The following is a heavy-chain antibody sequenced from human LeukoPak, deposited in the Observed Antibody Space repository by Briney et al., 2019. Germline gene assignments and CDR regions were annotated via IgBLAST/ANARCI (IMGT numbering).Heavy chain of an antibody. Sequence: SGPTLVNPTQTLTLTCTFSGFSLSTSGVGVGWIRQPPGKALEWLALIYWNDDKRYNPSLKSRLTITKDTSKNQVVLTMTNMDPVDTATYYCAHSEDYYDSSALDYWGQGTLVTVSS. CDR3: AHSEDYYDSSALDY. CDR2: IYWNDDK. V-gene: IGHV2-5*01. J-gene: IGHJ4*02. CDR1: GFSLSTSGVG. D-gene: IGHD3-22*01.